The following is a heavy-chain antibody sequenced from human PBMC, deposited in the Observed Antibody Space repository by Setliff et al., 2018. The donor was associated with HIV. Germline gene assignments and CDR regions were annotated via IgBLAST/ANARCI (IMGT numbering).Heavy chain of an antibody. CDR2: IYTSGSI. CDR3: AREDGEYTSSPRWFDP. Sequence: PSETLSLTCTVSGGSISRGSYYWSWIRQPAGKGLEWIGRIYTSGSIHYNPSLKSRVTISVDTSKNQFSLKVSSVNAPDTAVYFCAREDGEYTSSPRWFDPWGQGTQVTDSS. J-gene: IGHJ5*02. CDR1: GGSISRGSYY. V-gene: IGHV4-61*02. D-gene: IGHD6-13*01.